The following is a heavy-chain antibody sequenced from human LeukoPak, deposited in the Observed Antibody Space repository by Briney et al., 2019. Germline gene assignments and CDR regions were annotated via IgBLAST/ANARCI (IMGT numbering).Heavy chain of an antibody. V-gene: IGHV4-38-2*02. J-gene: IGHJ6*03. Sequence: PSETLSLTCTVSAYSISSGYGYYWGWIRQPPGKGLEWIGNIYHSGITYYNHFNSSLKSRVTISIDTSKNQFSLKLSSVTAADTAVYYCARDSEPAAISIDMDVWGKGTTVTVSS. CDR1: AYSISSGYGYY. D-gene: IGHD2-2*02. CDR3: ARDSEPAAISIDMDV. CDR2: IYHSGIT.